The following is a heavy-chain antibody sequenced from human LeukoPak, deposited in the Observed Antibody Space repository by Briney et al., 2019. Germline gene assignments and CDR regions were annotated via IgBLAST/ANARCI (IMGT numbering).Heavy chain of an antibody. V-gene: IGHV3-53*04. Sequence: PGGSLRLSCAASGFTISYNYMSWVRQAPGKGLQWVSVIYSNTSAYYADSVKGRFTISRHNSKNTLYLQMTSLRAEDTAVYYCAGDIPVDSRSSVPKPVRDSWGQGTLVTVSS. CDR3: AGDIPVDSRSSVPKPVRDS. J-gene: IGHJ5*02. CDR1: GFTISYNY. D-gene: IGHD6-6*01. CDR2: IYSNTSA.